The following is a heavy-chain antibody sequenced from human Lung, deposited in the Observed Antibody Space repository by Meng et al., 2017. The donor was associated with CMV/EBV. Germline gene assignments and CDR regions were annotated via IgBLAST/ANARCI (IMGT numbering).Heavy chain of an antibody. CDR3: ARDYKYDTSPFDY. J-gene: IGHJ4*02. CDR2: IHYDGTT. D-gene: IGHD3-22*01. Sequence: SXTXSLXXTVSGGSISSSDYYWAWLRQTPGKGLEDFGSIHYDGTTYYNPSLKNRVTMSLDASKNQFSLRLSSVTAADTAVYYCARDYKYDTSPFDYWGRGXLVTVSS. CDR1: GGSISSSDYY. V-gene: IGHV4-39*07.